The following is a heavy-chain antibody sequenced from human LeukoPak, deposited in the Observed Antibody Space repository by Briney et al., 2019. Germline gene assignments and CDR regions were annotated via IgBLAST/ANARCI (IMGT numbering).Heavy chain of an antibody. V-gene: IGHV3-30-3*01. D-gene: IGHD2-2*01. CDR3: ARASYCSSTSCYRFDY. J-gene: IGHJ4*02. CDR1: GFTFSSYA. Sequence: PGGSLRLSCAASGFTFSSYAMHWVRQAPGKGLEWVAVISYDGSNKYYADSVKGRFTISRDNTKNTLYLQMNSLRAEDTAVYYCARASYCSSTSCYRFDYWGQGTLVTVSS. CDR2: ISYDGSNK.